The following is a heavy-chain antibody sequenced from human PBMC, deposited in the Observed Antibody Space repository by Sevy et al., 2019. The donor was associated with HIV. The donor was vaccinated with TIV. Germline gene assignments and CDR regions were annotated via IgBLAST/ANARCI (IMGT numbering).Heavy chain of an antibody. V-gene: IGHV4-30-4*01. CDR3: ARDGYSYGYNYGMDV. CDR1: GGSISSGDYY. CDR2: IYYSGST. D-gene: IGHD5-18*01. Sequence: SETLSLTCTVSGGSISSGDYYWSWIRQPPGKGLEWIGYIYYSGSTYYYPSLKSRVTISVDTSKNQFSLKLSSVTAADTAVYYCARDGYSYGYNYGMDVWGQGTTVTVSS. J-gene: IGHJ6*02.